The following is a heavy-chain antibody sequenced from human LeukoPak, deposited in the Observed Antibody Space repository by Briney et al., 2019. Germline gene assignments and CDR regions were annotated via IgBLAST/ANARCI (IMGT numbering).Heavy chain of an antibody. V-gene: IGHV1-18*01. D-gene: IGHD1-1*01. CDR1: GYTFTNYG. CDR3: ARMNGSQFDY. J-gene: IGHJ4*02. Sequence: ASVKVSFKASGYTFTNYGISWVRQAPGQGLEWMGWINAYKGNTHYAQELQDRVTMTTDTSTSTAYMELRSLRSDDTAVYYCARMNGSQFDYWGQGTLVTVSS. CDR2: INAYKGNT.